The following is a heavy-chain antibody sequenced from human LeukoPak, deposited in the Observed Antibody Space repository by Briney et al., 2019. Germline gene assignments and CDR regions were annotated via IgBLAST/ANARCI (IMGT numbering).Heavy chain of an antibody. J-gene: IGHJ4*02. Sequence: GGSLRLSCAASGFTFSSYSMNWVRQAPGKGLEWDSSISSSSSYIYYADSVKGRFTISRDNAKNSLYLQMNSLRAEDTAVYYCARADRGYFDYWGQGTLVTVSS. D-gene: IGHD3-22*01. CDR3: ARADRGYFDY. CDR2: ISSSSSYI. CDR1: GFTFSSYS. V-gene: IGHV3-21*01.